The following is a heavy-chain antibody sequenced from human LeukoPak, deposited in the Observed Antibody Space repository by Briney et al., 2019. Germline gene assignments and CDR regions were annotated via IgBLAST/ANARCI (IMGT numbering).Heavy chain of an antibody. CDR1: GFTFSSYA. D-gene: IGHD1-26*01. Sequence: GGSLRLSCAASGFTFSSYAMHWVRQAPGKGLEWVAVISYDGSNKYYADSVKGRFTISRDNSKNTLYLQMNSLRAEDTAVYYCARESGTFDYWGQGTLVTVSS. J-gene: IGHJ4*02. CDR3: ARESGTFDY. V-gene: IGHV3-30*04. CDR2: ISYDGSNK.